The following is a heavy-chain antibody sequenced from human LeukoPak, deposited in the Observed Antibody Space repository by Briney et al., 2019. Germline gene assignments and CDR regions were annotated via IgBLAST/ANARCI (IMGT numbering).Heavy chain of an antibody. V-gene: IGHV2-70*01. Sequence: ESGPAPGKPPQTLTLTCTLSGFSLSTSGMCVSGIRHPPGKALGWLALIDWDDVKYYSTSLKTRLTISKDTSKNQVVLTMTNMDPVDTATYYCARGYSYGQYYYYGMDVWGQGTTVTVSS. CDR3: ARGYSYGQYYYYGMDV. J-gene: IGHJ6*02. CDR1: GFSLSTSGMC. D-gene: IGHD5-18*01. CDR2: IDWDDVK.